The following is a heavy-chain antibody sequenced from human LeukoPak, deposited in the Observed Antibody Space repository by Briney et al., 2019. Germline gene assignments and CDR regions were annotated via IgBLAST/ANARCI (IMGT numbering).Heavy chain of an antibody. V-gene: IGHV3-23*01. CDR2: ISGSGGST. J-gene: IGHJ4*02. CDR3: AKPLISGYDYATALGC. D-gene: IGHD5-12*01. Sequence: HTGGSLRLSCAASGFTFSSYAMSWVRQAPGKGLEWVSAISGSGGSTYYADSVKGRFTISRDNSENTLYLQMNSLRAEDTAVYYCAKPLISGYDYATALGCWGQGTLVTVSS. CDR1: GFTFSSYA.